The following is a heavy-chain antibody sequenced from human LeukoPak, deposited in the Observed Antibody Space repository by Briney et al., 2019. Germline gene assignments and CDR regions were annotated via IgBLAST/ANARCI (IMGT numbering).Heavy chain of an antibody. V-gene: IGHV1-69*13. CDR2: ISPIFGTA. CDR1: VGTFSSYA. D-gene: IGHD6-13*01. Sequence: AVKVSCKACVGTFSSYAISGVRQAPGQGREGVGGISPIFGTANYAQKFQGRVPITADESTSTAYMELSSLRSEDTAVYYCARVLIAAAGYYFDYWGQGTLVTVSS. J-gene: IGHJ4*02. CDR3: ARVLIAAAGYYFDY.